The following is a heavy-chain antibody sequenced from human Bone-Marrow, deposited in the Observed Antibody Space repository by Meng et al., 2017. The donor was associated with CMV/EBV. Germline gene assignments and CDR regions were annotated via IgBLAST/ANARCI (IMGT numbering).Heavy chain of an antibody. D-gene: IGHD3-22*01. CDR1: GYTFTSYD. Sequence: ASVKVSCKASGYTFTSYDINWVRQATGQGLEWMGWINPNSGGTNYAQKFQGRVTMTRDTSISTAYMELSRLRSDDTAVYYCARDRRLRIGGYDSSGCYSGFFDYWGQGTLVTVSS. CDR2: INPNSGGT. V-gene: IGHV1-2*02. CDR3: ARDRRLRIGGYDSSGCYSGFFDY. J-gene: IGHJ4*02.